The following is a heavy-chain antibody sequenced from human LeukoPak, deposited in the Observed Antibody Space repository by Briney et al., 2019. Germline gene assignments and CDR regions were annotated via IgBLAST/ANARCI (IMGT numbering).Heavy chain of an antibody. CDR3: ARSGSDYYGMDV. J-gene: IGHJ6*02. CDR2: ISYDGSNK. CDR1: GFTFSSYA. Sequence: GRSLRLSCAASGFTFSSYAMHWVRQAPGKGLEWVAVISYDGSNKYYADSVKGRFTISRDNSKNTLYLQMNSLRAEDTAVYYCARSGSDYYGMDVWGQGTTVTVSS. V-gene: IGHV3-30-3*01. D-gene: IGHD5-12*01.